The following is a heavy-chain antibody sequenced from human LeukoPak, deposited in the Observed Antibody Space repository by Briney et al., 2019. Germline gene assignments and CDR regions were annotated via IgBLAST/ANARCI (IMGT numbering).Heavy chain of an antibody. V-gene: IGHV4-38-2*02. J-gene: IGHJ4*02. CDR2: IYHGGRT. Sequence: SETLSLTCTVSGYSISSGYYWGWIRQTPGKGLEWIGYIYHGGRTDYNPSLKSRVTISVDTSKNQFSLKLSSVTAADTAVYYCARDWNRYAYWGQGTLVTVSS. CDR1: GYSISSGYY. CDR3: ARDWNRYAY. D-gene: IGHD1-1*01.